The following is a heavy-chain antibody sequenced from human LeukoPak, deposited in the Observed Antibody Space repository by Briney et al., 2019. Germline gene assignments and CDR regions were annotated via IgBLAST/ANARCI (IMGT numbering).Heavy chain of an antibody. V-gene: IGHV1-2*02. J-gene: IGHJ4*02. CDR2: INPNSGGT. Sequence: ASVKVSCKASGYTFTGYYMHWVRQAPGQGLEWMGWINPNSGGTSYAQKFQGRVTMTRDTSISTAYMELSRLRSDDTAVYYCARGRGIYCSGGSCYFTLDYWGQGTLVTVSS. CDR3: ARGRGIYCSGGSCYFTLDY. CDR1: GYTFTGYY. D-gene: IGHD2-15*01.